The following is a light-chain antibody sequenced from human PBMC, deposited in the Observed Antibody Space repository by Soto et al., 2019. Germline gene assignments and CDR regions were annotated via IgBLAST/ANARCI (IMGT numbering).Light chain of an antibody. Sequence: MTQSPSTLSGSVGDRVTITCRASQAISTNLAWYQQKPGQAPRLLIYDASTRATGIPARFSGSGSGTEFTLTISSLLSEDFAVYSCQQYNNWPLTFGGGTKVDIK. V-gene: IGKV3D-15*01. CDR2: DAS. CDR1: QAISTN. CDR3: QQYNNWPLT. J-gene: IGKJ4*01.